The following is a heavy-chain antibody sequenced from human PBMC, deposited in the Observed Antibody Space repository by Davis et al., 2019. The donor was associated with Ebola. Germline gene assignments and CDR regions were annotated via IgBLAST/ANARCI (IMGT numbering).Heavy chain of an antibody. J-gene: IGHJ4*02. D-gene: IGHD2-21*01. V-gene: IGHV3-30*03. CDR3: ATENYWGHDD. CDR1: GFSFSTYG. Sequence: PGGSLRLSCAASGFSFSTYGMHWVRQAPGRGLEWVAVISYDGIYKYYADSVKGRFTISRDNSNNTLYLQINSLKTEDTAMYYCATENYWGHDDWGQGTLVIVSS. CDR2: ISYDGIYK.